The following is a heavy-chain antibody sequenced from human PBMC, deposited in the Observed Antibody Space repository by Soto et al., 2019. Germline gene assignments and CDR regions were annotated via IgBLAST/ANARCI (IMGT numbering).Heavy chain of an antibody. CDR1: GGTFSSYT. V-gene: IGHV1-69*02. D-gene: IGHD2-2*01. CDR3: ARGPSDIVVVPAAPGSHYYYYYMDV. J-gene: IGHJ6*03. CDR2: IIPILGIA. Sequence: SVKVSCKASGGTFSSYTISWVRQAPGHGLEWMGRIIPILGIANYAQKFQGRVTITADKSTSTAYMELSSLRSEDTAVYYCARGPSDIVVVPAAPGSHYYYYYMDVWGKGTTVTVSS.